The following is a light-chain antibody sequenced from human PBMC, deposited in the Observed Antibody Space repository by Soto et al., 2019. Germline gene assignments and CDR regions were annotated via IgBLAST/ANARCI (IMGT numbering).Light chain of an antibody. CDR1: QGISSY. CDR2: AAS. V-gene: IGKV1-9*01. J-gene: IGKJ1*01. Sequence: DIQLTQSPSFLSASVGDRVTITCRASQGISSYLAWYQQKPGKAPKLLISAASTLQSGVPSRFSGSGSGTEFTLTISSLQPEDFATYYFQQLNSYPWTFGQGIKVEI. CDR3: QQLNSYPWT.